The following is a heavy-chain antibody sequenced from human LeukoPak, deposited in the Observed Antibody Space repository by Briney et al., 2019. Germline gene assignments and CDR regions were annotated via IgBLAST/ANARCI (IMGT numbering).Heavy chain of an antibody. CDR1: GFTFSKYD. Sequence: GGSQRLSCAVSGFTFSKYDVHWVRGARGKALEEVAFIRYDGCNKQYADSVEGRFHISRDNSKNTLYLQKNRQSAEHTAIYHWAINQEVAGHAVDYGEKGPLVAFSS. CDR3: AINQEVAGHAVDY. V-gene: IGHV3-30*02. D-gene: IGHD6-19*01. J-gene: IGHJ4*02. CDR2: IRYDGCNK.